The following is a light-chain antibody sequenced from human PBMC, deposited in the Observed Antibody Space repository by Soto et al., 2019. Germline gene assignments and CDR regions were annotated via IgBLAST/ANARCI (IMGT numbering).Light chain of an antibody. Sequence: QSALTQPASVSGSPGQSITISCTGTSSDVGGYNYVSWYQQHPGKAPKLMIYEVSNRPSGVSNRFSGSKSGNTASLTISGLQAEDEADYYCSSYTSSGTLVVVFGGGTKLTVL. CDR3: SSYTSSGTLVVV. J-gene: IGLJ2*01. V-gene: IGLV2-14*01. CDR2: EVS. CDR1: SSDVGGYNY.